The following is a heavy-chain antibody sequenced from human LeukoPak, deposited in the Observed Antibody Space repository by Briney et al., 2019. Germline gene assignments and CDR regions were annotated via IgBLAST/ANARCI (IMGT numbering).Heavy chain of an antibody. CDR2: IYYSGST. D-gene: IGHD6-6*01. J-gene: IGHJ5*02. V-gene: IGHV4-39*01. CDR1: GGSISSSSYY. CDR3: ARHSSSSSAYNWFDP. Sequence: SETLSLTCTVSGGSISSSSYYWGWIRQPPGKGLEWIGSIYYSGSTYYNPSLKSRVTISVDTSKNQFSLKLSSVTAADTAVYYCARHSSSSSAYNWFDPWGQGTLVTVSS.